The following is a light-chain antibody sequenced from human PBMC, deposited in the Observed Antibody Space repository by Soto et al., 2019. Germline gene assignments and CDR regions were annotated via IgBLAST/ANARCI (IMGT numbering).Light chain of an antibody. CDR3: HQRQRWPRT. J-gene: IGKJ1*01. V-gene: IGKV3-11*01. CDR2: EAS. Sequence: EIVMTQSPATLSVSPGERATLSCRASHSVSSDLAWYQQKPGQAPRLLIYEASNRAAGVPGRFSGSGSGTDFTLTITRLEPEDFAFYYCHQRQRWPRTFGQGTKVDIK. CDR1: HSVSSD.